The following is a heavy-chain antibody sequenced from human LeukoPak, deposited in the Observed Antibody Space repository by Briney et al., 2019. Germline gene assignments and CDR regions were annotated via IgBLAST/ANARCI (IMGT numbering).Heavy chain of an antibody. J-gene: IGHJ6*02. V-gene: IGHV3-33*01. D-gene: IGHD5-18*01. Sequence: PGGSLRLSCAASGFTFSSYGMHWVRQAPGKGLEWVAVIWYDGSNKYYADSVKGRFTISRDNSKNTLYLQMNSLRAEDTAVYYCAREMVVDTAMVTVSIYYYGMDVWGQGTTVTVSS. CDR2: IWYDGSNK. CDR3: AREMVVDTAMVTVSIYYYGMDV. CDR1: GFTFSSYG.